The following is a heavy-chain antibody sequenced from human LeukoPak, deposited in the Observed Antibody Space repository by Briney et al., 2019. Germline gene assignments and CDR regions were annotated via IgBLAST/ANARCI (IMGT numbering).Heavy chain of an antibody. Sequence: APVKVSCKASGYRFPSYYIHWVRQAPGQGLEWMGWINPNSGGTNYAQKFQGRVTMTRDTSISTAYMELSRLRSDDTAVYYCARGRTIFGVVTSTYDYWGQGTLVTVSS. CDR1: GYRFPSYY. CDR2: INPNSGGT. CDR3: ARGRTIFGVVTSTYDY. J-gene: IGHJ4*02. D-gene: IGHD3-3*01. V-gene: IGHV1-2*02.